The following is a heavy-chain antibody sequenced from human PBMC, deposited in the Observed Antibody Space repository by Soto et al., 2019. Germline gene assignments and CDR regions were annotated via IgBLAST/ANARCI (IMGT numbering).Heavy chain of an antibody. CDR3: ANSLKMTYGGLVGSFDY. V-gene: IGHV2-5*02. CDR2: IYWDDEE. J-gene: IGHJ4*02. D-gene: IGHD3-16*02. CDR1: GFSLNTRGVG. Sequence: QITLKESGPTLVKPTQTLTLACTFSGFSLNTRGVGVHWIRQPPGKALEWLAVIYWDDEERYRPSLQNRLTITKDTSKNRVVLTMNHLDPKDTATYYCANSLKMTYGGLVGSFDYWGQGTLVTVSS.